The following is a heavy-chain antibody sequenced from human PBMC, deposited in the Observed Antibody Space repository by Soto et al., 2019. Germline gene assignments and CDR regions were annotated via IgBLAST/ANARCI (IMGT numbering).Heavy chain of an antibody. J-gene: IGHJ3*01. Sequence: TSETLSLTCTVSGVSLSSSTYYWGWIRQPLGKGLEWIGSSYYSRSTYSNPSLKSRVTISVDTSKNQFSLRLSSVTDADTAVYYCARHRGAGTSYDAFAFWGQGTMVTVSS. CDR1: GVSLSSSTYY. CDR3: ARHRGAGTSYDAFAF. D-gene: IGHD1-1*01. CDR2: SYYSRST. V-gene: IGHV4-39*01.